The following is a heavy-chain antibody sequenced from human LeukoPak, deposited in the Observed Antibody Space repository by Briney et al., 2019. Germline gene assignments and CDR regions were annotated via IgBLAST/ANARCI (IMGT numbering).Heavy chain of an antibody. D-gene: IGHD5-12*01. Sequence: GASVKVSCKASGYTFTSHYMHWVRQAPGHGPEWMGVIYPSGSRTVYAQNFQGRVTMTRDTSISTAYMELSRLRSDDTAVYYCAGLGYSGYEISDYYYGMDVWGQGTTVTVSS. CDR1: GYTFTSHY. CDR3: AGLGYSGYEISDYYYGMDV. J-gene: IGHJ6*02. CDR2: IYPSGSRT. V-gene: IGHV1-46*01.